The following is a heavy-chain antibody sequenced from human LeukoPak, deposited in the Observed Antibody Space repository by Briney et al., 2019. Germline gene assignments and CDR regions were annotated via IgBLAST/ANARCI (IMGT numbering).Heavy chain of an antibody. CDR2: INHNGNVN. CDR3: ARGGGLDV. CDR1: GFTFDDYG. V-gene: IGHV3-7*03. J-gene: IGHJ6*02. D-gene: IGHD3-16*01. Sequence: GGSLRLSCAASGFTFDDYGMSWVRQAPGKGLEWVASINHNGNVNYYVDSVKGRFTISGDNAKNSLYLQMSNLRAEDTAVYFCARGGGLDVWGQGATVTVSS.